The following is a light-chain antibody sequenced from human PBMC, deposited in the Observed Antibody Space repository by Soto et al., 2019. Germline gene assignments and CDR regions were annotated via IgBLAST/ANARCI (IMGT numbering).Light chain of an antibody. CDR2: AAS. CDR1: QDINSY. Sequence: DVQMTQSPSSLSASVGDRVTITCRASQDINSYLAWYQQKPGNAPKSLIYAASSLQTGVPSRFRGSESGTDFTLTINNLQPEDSATYYCQQYNIYPLTFGGGTKMQIK. V-gene: IGKV1D-16*01. CDR3: QQYNIYPLT. J-gene: IGKJ4*01.